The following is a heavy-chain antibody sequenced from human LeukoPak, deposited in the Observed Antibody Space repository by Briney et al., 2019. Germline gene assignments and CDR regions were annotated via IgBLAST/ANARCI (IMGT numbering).Heavy chain of an antibody. CDR3: ARGPPDSSGYYSLYYFDY. CDR2: IKQDGSEK. D-gene: IGHD3-22*01. J-gene: IGHJ4*02. Sequence: GGSLRLSCAASAFTFSSYGMHWVRQAPGKGLEWVANIKQDGSEKYYVDSVKGRFTISRDNAKNSLYLQMNSLRAEDTAVYYCARGPPDSSGYYSLYYFDYWGQGTLVTVSS. CDR1: AFTFSSYG. V-gene: IGHV3-7*01.